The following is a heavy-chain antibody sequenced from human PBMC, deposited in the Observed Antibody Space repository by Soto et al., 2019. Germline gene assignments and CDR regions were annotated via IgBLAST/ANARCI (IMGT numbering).Heavy chain of an antibody. J-gene: IGHJ4*02. D-gene: IGHD2-21*01. CDR3: AIGSVVVMGAATGGLIY. V-gene: IGHV1-69*06. CDR1: GGTFSSHG. Sequence: QVQLVQSGAEVKKPGSSVKVSCKASGGTFSSHGITWVRQAPGQGLEWMGGIIPMFGTPKYAQRFQGRVSITADKSTTTAYVELSSLRAEDTAVYYCAIGSVVVMGAATGGLIYWGQGALVTVSS. CDR2: IIPMFGTP.